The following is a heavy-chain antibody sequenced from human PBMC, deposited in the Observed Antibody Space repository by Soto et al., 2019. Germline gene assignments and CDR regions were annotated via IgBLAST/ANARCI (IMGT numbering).Heavy chain of an antibody. V-gene: IGHV4-30-4*01. Sequence: QVQLQESGPGLVKPSQTLSLSCTVSGDSISSGDHYRRWIRQPPGKGLEWIAHISYGGYTFYNPSLQSRITMSVDTSKNQADLKLSSVTAAETAVYYCGSRNGSFLSVFDNWGQGTPVTVSS. CDR3: GSRNGSFLSVFDN. J-gene: IGHJ4*02. D-gene: IGHD2-8*01. CDR2: ISYGGYT. CDR1: GDSISSGDHY.